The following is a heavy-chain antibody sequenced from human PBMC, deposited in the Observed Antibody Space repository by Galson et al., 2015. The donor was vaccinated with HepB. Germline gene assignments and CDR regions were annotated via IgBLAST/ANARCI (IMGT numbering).Heavy chain of an antibody. Sequence: SLRLSCAASGFTFSDYYMSWIRQAPGKGLEWVSYISSSSSYTNYADSVKGRFTISRDNAKNSLYLQMNSLRAEDTAVYYCARLGGNYDILTGYQPPYYFDYWGQGTLVTVSS. CDR1: GFTFSDYY. V-gene: IGHV3-11*03. CDR2: ISSSSSYT. J-gene: IGHJ4*02. D-gene: IGHD3-9*01. CDR3: ARLGGNYDILTGYQPPYYFDY.